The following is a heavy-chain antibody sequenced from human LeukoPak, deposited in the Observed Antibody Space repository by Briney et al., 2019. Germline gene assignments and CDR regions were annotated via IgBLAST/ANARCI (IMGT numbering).Heavy chain of an antibody. CDR1: GFTFSSYS. D-gene: IGHD5-18*01. CDR2: ISSSSSYI. V-gene: IGHV3-21*01. Sequence: GGSLRLSCAASGFTFSSYSMSWVRQAPGKGLEWVSSISSSSSYIYYADSVKGRFTISRDNAKNSLYLQMHGLRVEDTAVFYWGSLVLTAMVYAPGYWGEGTLVAVSS. CDR3: GSLVLTAMVYAPGY. J-gene: IGHJ4*02.